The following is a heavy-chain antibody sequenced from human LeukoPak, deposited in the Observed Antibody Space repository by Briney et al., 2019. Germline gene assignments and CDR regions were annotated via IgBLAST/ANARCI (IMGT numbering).Heavy chain of an antibody. CDR2: IYPGDSDT. CDR1: GYSFTSYW. Sequence: GESLKISCRGSGYSFTSYWIGWVRQMPGKGLEWMVIIYPGDSDTRYSPSFQGQVIISADKSISTAYLQWSSLKASDTAMYYCARPLVTDTYYYGMGVWGQGTTVTVSS. V-gene: IGHV5-51*01. CDR3: ARPLVTDTYYYGMGV. D-gene: IGHD5-18*01. J-gene: IGHJ6*02.